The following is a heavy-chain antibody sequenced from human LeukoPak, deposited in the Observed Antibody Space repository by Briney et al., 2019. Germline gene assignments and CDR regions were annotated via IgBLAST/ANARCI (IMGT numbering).Heavy chain of an antibody. Sequence: GGSLRLSCAASGFTFSNYAMSWVRQAPGKGLEWVSGISGSSGSTYYADSVKGRFTISRDNSKNTLYLQMNSLRAEDTAVYYCAKARYCSGGSCYSDYWGQGTLVTVSS. D-gene: IGHD2-15*01. J-gene: IGHJ4*02. CDR1: GFTFSNYA. CDR2: ISGSSGST. V-gene: IGHV3-23*01. CDR3: AKARYCSGGSCYSDY.